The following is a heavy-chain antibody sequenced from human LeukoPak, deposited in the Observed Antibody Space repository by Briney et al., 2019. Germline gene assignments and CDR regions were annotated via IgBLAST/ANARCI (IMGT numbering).Heavy chain of an antibody. D-gene: IGHD3-22*01. CDR1: GITLSNYG. CDR2: ISDSGAST. CDR3: AKRGVVIRVILVGFHKEAYYFDS. J-gene: IGHJ4*02. Sequence: GGSLRLSCAVSGITLSNYGMSWVRQAPGKVLEWVAGISDSGASTNYADSVKGRFTISRDNPKNTLYLQMNSLRAEDTAVYFCAKRGVVIRVILVGFHKEAYYFDSWGQGALVTVSS. V-gene: IGHV3-23*01.